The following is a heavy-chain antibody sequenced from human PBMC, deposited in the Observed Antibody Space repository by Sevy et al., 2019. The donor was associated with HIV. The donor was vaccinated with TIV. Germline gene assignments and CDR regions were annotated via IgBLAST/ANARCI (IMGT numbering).Heavy chain of an antibody. V-gene: IGHV1-2*02. CDR1: GYTFTGYY. J-gene: IGHJ3*02. D-gene: IGHD3-22*01. CDR2: INPNSGGT. Sequence: PSVKVSCKASGYTFTGYYMHWVRQAPGQGLEWMGWINPNSGGTNYAQKFQGRVTMTRDTSISTAYMELSRLRSDDTAVYYCARKNYDSSGYYYEGAFDIWGQGTMVTVSS. CDR3: ARKNYDSSGYYYEGAFDI.